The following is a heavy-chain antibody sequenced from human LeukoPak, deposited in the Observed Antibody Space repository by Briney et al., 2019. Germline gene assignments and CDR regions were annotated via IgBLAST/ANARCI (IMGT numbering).Heavy chain of an antibody. CDR3: ARGRRGTIFGVVTSNGYLYYYYYMDV. D-gene: IGHD3-3*01. V-gene: IGHV4-59*01. CDR2: IYYSGST. CDR1: GGSISSYY. J-gene: IGHJ6*03. Sequence: SETLSLTCAVSGGSISSYYWSWIRQPPGKGLEWSGYIYYSGSTNYNASLKSRVTISVDTSKNQFSLKLSSVTAADTAVYYCARGRRGTIFGVVTSNGYLYYYYYMDVWGKGTTVTVSS.